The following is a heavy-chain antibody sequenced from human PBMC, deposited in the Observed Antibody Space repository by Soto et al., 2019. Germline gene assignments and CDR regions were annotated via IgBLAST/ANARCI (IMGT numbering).Heavy chain of an antibody. CDR1: GFTFEYYA. Sequence: PGGSLRLSCTASGFTFEYYAIHWVRQAPGKGLEWMALIFRDGRTNTNANSVRGRVTISRDNSKNTVYLQLNSLRPEDTALYYCAKDGGYPYPDIWGQGALVTVSS. J-gene: IGHJ4*02. CDR3: AKDGGYPYPDI. CDR2: IFRDGRTN. V-gene: IGHV3-30*18. D-gene: IGHD6-25*01.